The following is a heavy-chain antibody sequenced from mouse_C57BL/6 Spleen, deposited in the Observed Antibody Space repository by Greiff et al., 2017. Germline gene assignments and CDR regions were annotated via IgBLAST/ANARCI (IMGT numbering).Heavy chain of an antibody. J-gene: IGHJ2*01. V-gene: IGHV1-50*01. D-gene: IGHD1-1*01. CDR2: IDPSDSYT. CDR3: ARNGTTVVATPFDY. CDR1: GYTFTSYW. Sequence: QVQLQQPGAELVKPGASVKLSCKASGYTFTSYWMQWVKQRPGQGLEWIGEIDPSDSYTNYHQKFKGKATLTVDTSSSTAYMQRSSLTSEDSAVYYCARNGTTVVATPFDYWGQGTTLTVSS.